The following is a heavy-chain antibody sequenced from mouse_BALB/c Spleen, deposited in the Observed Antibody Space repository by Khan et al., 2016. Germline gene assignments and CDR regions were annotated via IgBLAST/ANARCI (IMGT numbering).Heavy chain of an antibody. CDR3: ARHDDFAMDS. CDR2: ISGGGSTT. V-gene: IGHV5-9-2*01. Sequence: EVELVESGGGLVKPGGSLKLSCAATGFTFSSDGMSWVRQTPEKRLEWVATISGGGSTTYYTATVKGRFTIPRDTAKNNLYLQMGSLRSDDTALYYFARHDDFAMDSWGAGTSVIVSS. CDR1: GFTFSSDG. J-gene: IGHJ4*01.